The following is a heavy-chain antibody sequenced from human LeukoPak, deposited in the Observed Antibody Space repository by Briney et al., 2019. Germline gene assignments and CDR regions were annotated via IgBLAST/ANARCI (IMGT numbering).Heavy chain of an antibody. CDR1: GFTFSSYS. Sequence: GGSLRLSCAASGFTFSSYSMNWVRQAPGKGLEWVSSITSSSSYIYYADSVKGRFTISRDNAKNSLYLQMNSLRAEDTAVYYCAREMLAAVAAQSWGQGTLVTASS. V-gene: IGHV3-21*01. CDR2: ITSSSSYI. D-gene: IGHD6-19*01. CDR3: AREMLAAVAAQS. J-gene: IGHJ5*02.